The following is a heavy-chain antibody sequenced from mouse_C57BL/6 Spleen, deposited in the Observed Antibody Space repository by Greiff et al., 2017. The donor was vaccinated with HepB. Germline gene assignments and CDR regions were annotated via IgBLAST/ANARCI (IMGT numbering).Heavy chain of an antibody. V-gene: IGHV1-39*01. D-gene: IGHD1-1*01. CDR2: INPNYGTT. Sequence: EVKLLESGPELVKPGASVKISCKASGYSFTDYNMNWVKQSNGKSLEWIGVINPNYGTTSYNQKFKGKATLTVDQSSSTAYMQLNSLTSEDSAVYYCARTDYYGSSYEEYYFDYWGQGTTLTVSS. CDR3: ARTDYYGSSYEEYYFDY. CDR1: GYSFTDYN. J-gene: IGHJ2*01.